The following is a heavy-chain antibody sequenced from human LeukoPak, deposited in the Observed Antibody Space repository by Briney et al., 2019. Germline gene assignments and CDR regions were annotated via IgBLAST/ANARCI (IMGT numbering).Heavy chain of an antibody. V-gene: IGHV3-7*01. D-gene: IGHD4-17*01. Sequence: GRCLRLSCAASGFTFSGYCMSWVRQAPGKGLEWVTSMKQDGSEKYYVDSVKGRFTISRDNAQNTLYLQMNSLRVEDTAVYYCARSTMPTVNRIDYWGQGTLVTVSS. CDR3: ARSTMPTVNRIDY. CDR2: MKQDGSEK. J-gene: IGHJ4*02. CDR1: GFTFSGYC.